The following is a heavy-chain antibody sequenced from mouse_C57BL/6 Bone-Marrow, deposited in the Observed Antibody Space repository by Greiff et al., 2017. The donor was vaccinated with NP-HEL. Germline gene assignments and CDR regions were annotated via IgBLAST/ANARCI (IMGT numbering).Heavy chain of an antibody. CDR1: GYTFTSYW. J-gene: IGHJ1*03. D-gene: IGHD2-9*01. Sequence: VMLVESGAELAKPGASVKLSCKASGYTFTSYWMHWVKQRPGQGLEWIGYINPSSGYTKYNQKFKDKATLTADKSSSTAYMQLSSLTYEDSAVYYCARSLLWLRRYFDAWGTGTTVTVSS. V-gene: IGHV1-7*01. CDR3: ARSLLWLRRYFDA. CDR2: INPSSGYT.